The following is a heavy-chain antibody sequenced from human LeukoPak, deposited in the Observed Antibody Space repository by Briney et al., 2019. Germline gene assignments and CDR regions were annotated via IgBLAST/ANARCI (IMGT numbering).Heavy chain of an antibody. Sequence: SETLSLTCTVSGGSISSYYWSWIRQPPGKGLEWIGYIYYSGSTNYNPSLKSRVTISVDTSKNQFSLELSSVTAADTAVYYCARQRYYYGSGSQEFKYYFDYWGQGTLVTVSS. V-gene: IGHV4-59*08. CDR2: IYYSGST. D-gene: IGHD3-10*01. CDR3: ARQRYYYGSGSQEFKYYFDY. CDR1: GGSISSYY. J-gene: IGHJ4*02.